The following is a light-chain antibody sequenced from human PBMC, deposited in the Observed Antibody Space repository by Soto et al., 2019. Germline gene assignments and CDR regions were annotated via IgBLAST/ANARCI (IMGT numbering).Light chain of an antibody. J-gene: IGKJ4*01. V-gene: IGKV3-20*01. Sequence: DIVLTQSPGTLSLSPGERATLSCRASQTVRSNFLAWYQRKPGQTPRLLIYGASSRATGIPDRFSGSGSGTYFTLTISRLDPEDFAVYYCQHYATYPLTFGGGTKVEI. CDR1: QTVRSNF. CDR2: GAS. CDR3: QHYATYPLT.